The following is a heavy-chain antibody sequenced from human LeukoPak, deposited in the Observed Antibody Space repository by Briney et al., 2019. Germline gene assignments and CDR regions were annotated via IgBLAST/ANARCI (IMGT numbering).Heavy chain of an antibody. Sequence: ASVKVSCKTSGGTFSSYAISWVRQAPGQGLEWMGAIIPMFDTTNYAQKFQGRVTITTDESTSTAYMELSSLRSEDTAVYYCARDRSGWTAYYPFSWGQGTLVTVSS. D-gene: IGHD3/OR15-3a*01. V-gene: IGHV1-69*05. CDR3: ARDRSGWTAYYPFS. J-gene: IGHJ5*02. CDR2: IIPMFDTT. CDR1: GGTFSSYA.